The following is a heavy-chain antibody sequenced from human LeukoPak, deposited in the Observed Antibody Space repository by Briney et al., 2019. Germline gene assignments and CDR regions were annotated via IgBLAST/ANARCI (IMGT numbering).Heavy chain of an antibody. CDR3: ARGIVVVVAATKYYYYYMDV. CDR2: INHSGST. J-gene: IGHJ6*03. Sequence: PSETLSLTCAVYGGSFSGYYWSWIRQPPGKGLEWIGEINHSGSTNYNPSLKSRVTISVDTSKNQFSLKLSSVTAADTAVYYCARGIVVVVAATKYYYYYMDVWGKGTTVTISS. D-gene: IGHD2-15*01. CDR1: GGSFSGYY. V-gene: IGHV4-34*01.